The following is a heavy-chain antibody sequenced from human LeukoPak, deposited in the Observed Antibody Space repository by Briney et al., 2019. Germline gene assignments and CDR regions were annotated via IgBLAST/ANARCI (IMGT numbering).Heavy chain of an antibody. J-gene: IGHJ4*02. V-gene: IGHV4-59*01. CDR1: GGSISSYY. D-gene: IGHD4-23*01. Sequence: SETLSLTCTVSGGSISSYYWSRIRQPPGKGLEWIGYIYYSGSTNYNPSLKSRVTISVDTSKNQFSLKLSSVTAADTAVYYCARANLDYGGNPGLDYWGQGTLVTVSS. CDR3: ARANLDYGGNPGLDY. CDR2: IYYSGST.